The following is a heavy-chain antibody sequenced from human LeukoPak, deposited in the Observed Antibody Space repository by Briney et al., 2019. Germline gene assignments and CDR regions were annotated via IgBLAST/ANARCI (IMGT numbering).Heavy chain of an antibody. CDR3: ARRGRGYYYDSSGYILDY. CDR2: IYYSGST. V-gene: IGHV4-39*01. Sequence: PSETLSLTCAVSGGSISSSSSICWTWVRQPPGKGLEWIGSIYYSGSTYYNPSLKSRVTISVDTSKNQFSLKLSSVTAADTAVYYCARRGRGYYYDSSGYILDYWGQGTLVTVSS. CDR1: GGSISSSSSI. J-gene: IGHJ4*02. D-gene: IGHD3-22*01.